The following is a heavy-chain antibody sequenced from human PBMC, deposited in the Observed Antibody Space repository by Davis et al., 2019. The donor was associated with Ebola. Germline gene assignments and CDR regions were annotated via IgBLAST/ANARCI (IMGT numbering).Heavy chain of an antibody. Sequence: PSETLSLTCTVSGGSISSGDYYWSWIRQPPGKGLEWIGYIYYSGSTYYNPSLKSRVTISVDTSKNQFSLKLSSVTAADTAVYYCARDTVKIVGAPLLFDYWGQGTLVTVSS. J-gene: IGHJ4*02. CDR3: ARDTVKIVGAPLLFDY. D-gene: IGHD1-26*01. CDR1: GGSISSGDYY. V-gene: IGHV4-30-4*01. CDR2: IYYSGST.